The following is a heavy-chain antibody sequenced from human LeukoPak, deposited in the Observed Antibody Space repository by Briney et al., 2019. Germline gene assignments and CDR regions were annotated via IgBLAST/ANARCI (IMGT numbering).Heavy chain of an antibody. J-gene: IGHJ4*02. D-gene: IGHD3-9*01. CDR2: IYYSGST. CDR1: GGSISSYY. CDR3: ARESHGILTGYWLDY. Sequence: SETLSLTCTVSGGSISSYYWSWVRQPPGKGLEWIGYIYYSGSTNYNPSLKSRVTISVDTSKNQFSLKLSSVTAADTAVYYCARESHGILTGYWLDYWGQGTLVTVSS. V-gene: IGHV4-59*01.